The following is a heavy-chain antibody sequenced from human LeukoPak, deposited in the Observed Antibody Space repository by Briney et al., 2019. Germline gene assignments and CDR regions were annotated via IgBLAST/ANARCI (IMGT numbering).Heavy chain of an antibody. CDR1: GGTFSSYA. CDR3: ARSHTQKEFCGDDRCYPTVWWFDP. J-gene: IGHJ5*02. V-gene: IGHV1-8*02. Sequence: ASVKVSCKASGGTFSSYAISWVRQAPGQGLEWMAWIDPKNGNRGYAQNFQGRVTMTTDISINTAYLELSSLRSEDTAVYYCARSHTQKEFCGDDRCYPTVWWFDPWGQGTLVTVSS. CDR2: IDPKNGNR. D-gene: IGHD2-21*01.